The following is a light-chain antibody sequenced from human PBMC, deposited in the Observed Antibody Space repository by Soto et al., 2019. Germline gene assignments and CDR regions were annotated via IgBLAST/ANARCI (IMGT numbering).Light chain of an antibody. V-gene: IGKV1-17*01. CDR2: SAS. CDR1: QDIRHA. J-gene: IGKJ2*01. Sequence: DIQMTQSPSSLSASVGDRVTITCRASQDIRHALGWYQQKPGKVHKRLIYSASSLQNGVTSRFSGSGSETVFTLTIISLQPDDFATYFCLQHADSAFTFGQGTRLEI. CDR3: LQHADSAFT.